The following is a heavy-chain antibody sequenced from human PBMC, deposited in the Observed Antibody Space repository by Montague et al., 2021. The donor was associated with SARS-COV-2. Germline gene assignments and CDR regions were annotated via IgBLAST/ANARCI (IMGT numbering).Heavy chain of an antibody. J-gene: IGHJ4*02. CDR2: ISNSGSTI. V-gene: IGHV3-48*03. D-gene: IGHD3-3*01. CDR3: ARENHQRITIVGLVRGGNFFDY. CDR1: GFTFSSYE. Sequence: SLRLSCAASGFTFSSYEMNWVRQAPGKGLEWVSYISNSGSTIYYADSVKGRFTISRDNAKNSLYLQLNSLRAEGTAVYYCARENHQRITIVGLVRGGNFFDYWGQGTLVTVSS.